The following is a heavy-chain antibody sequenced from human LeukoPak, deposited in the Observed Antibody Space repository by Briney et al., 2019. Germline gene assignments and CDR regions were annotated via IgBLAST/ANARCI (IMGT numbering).Heavy chain of an antibody. Sequence: GESLKISCKGSGYSFTSCWIGWVRQMPGKGLEWMGIIYPGDSDTRYSPSFQGQVTISADKSISTAYLQWSSLKASDTAMYYCARVDTAMARGNAFDIWGQGTMVTVSS. D-gene: IGHD5-18*01. V-gene: IGHV5-51*01. CDR3: ARVDTAMARGNAFDI. CDR1: GYSFTSCW. CDR2: IYPGDSDT. J-gene: IGHJ3*02.